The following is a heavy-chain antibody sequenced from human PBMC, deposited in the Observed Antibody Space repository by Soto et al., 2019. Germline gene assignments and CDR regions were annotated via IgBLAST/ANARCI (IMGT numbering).Heavy chain of an antibody. CDR3: ARPPFPGCLNAVCYPLDY. V-gene: IGHV1-46*02. J-gene: IGHJ4*02. D-gene: IGHD2-8*01. Sequence: QVQLVQSGAEVKKPGASVKVSCKASGYTFNDYYLHWVRQAPGQGLEWMGMINPSGGSTSYAQKFQGRVTMTRDTSTTTVYMEVSSLKSADTAVYYCARPPFPGCLNAVCYPLDYWGQGTLVTVSS. CDR1: GYTFNDYY. CDR2: INPSGGST.